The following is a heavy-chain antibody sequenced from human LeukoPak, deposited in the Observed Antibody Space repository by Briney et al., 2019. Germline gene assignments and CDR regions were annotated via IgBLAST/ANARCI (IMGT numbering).Heavy chain of an antibody. CDR1: GGSLSGYY. J-gene: IGHJ6*03. D-gene: IGHD6-13*01. CDR2: SYYNGST. Sequence: PSETLSLTCTVSGGSLSGYYWCWIRHPPRQGLGWIGYSYYNGSTNYNPSLKIRVTISVDESKNQFSLKLSSVTAADTAVYYCARGGSIAAAGITPYYYYMDVWGKGTTVTASS. V-gene: IGHV4-59*01. CDR3: ARGGSIAAAGITPYYYYMDV.